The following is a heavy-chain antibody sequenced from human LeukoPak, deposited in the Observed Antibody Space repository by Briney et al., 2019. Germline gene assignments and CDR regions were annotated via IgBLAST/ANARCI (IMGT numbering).Heavy chain of an antibody. Sequence: GGSLRLSCAASGFTLSSYWMNWARQAPGKGLEWVASINHNGNVNYYVDSVKGRFTISRDNAKNSLYLQMSNLRAEDTAVYFCARGGGLGVWGQGATVTVSS. CDR1: GFTLSSYW. CDR3: ARGGGLGV. D-gene: IGHD3-16*01. J-gene: IGHJ6*02. V-gene: IGHV3-7*03. CDR2: INHNGNVN.